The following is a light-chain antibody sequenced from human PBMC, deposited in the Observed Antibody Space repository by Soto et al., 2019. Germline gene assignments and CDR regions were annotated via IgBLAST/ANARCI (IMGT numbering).Light chain of an antibody. Sequence: EIVLTQSPGTLSLSPGERATLSCRASQSVSSSSYLAWYQQKPGQAPRLLIYGASSRATGIPDRFSGSGSATDFTRTLSRLEPEDFAVYYCRQYGSSPSYTFGQGPKLEIK. CDR1: QSVSSSSY. CDR2: GAS. V-gene: IGKV3-20*01. J-gene: IGKJ2*01. CDR3: RQYGSSPSYT.